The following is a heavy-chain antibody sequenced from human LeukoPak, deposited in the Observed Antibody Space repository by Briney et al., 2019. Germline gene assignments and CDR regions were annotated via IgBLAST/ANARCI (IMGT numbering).Heavy chain of an antibody. CDR3: ARLSDLRSYPY. J-gene: IGHJ4*02. CDR2: IYYSGST. V-gene: IGHV4-59*12. Sequence: PSETLSLTCTVSGGSISSYYWSWIRQPPGKGLEWIGYIYYSGSTNYNPSLKSRVTISADTSKNQFSLKLSSVTAADTAVYYCARLSDLRSYPYWGQGTLVTVSS. CDR1: GGSISSYY. D-gene: IGHD1-26*01.